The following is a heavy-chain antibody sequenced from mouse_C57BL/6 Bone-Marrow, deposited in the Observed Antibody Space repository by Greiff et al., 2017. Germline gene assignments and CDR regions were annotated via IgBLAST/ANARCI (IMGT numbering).Heavy chain of an antibody. CDR1: GYTFTSYG. CDR2: IYPRSGNT. J-gene: IGHJ3*01. V-gene: IGHV1-81*01. CDR3: ERGIYYDYDEGFAY. D-gene: IGHD2-4*01. Sequence: QVQLQQSGAELARPGASVKLSCKASGYTFTSYGISWVKQRTGQGLEWIGEIYPRSGNTYYNEKFKGKATLTADKSSSTAYMELRSLTSEDSAVYFCERGIYYDYDEGFAYWGQGTLVTVSA.